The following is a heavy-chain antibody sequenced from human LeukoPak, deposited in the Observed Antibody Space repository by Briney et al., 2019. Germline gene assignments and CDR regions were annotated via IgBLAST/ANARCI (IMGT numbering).Heavy chain of an antibody. D-gene: IGHD3-10*01. CDR1: GYTFTGYY. CDR2: INPNSGGT. V-gene: IGHV1-2*02. Sequence: GASVKVSCKASGYTFTGYYMHWVRQAPGQGLEWMGWINPNSGGTNYAQKFQGRVTMTRDTSISTAYMELSRLRSDDTAVYYCARGALLLWFGELSQIDYWGQGTLVTVSS. CDR3: ARGALLLWFGELSQIDY. J-gene: IGHJ4*02.